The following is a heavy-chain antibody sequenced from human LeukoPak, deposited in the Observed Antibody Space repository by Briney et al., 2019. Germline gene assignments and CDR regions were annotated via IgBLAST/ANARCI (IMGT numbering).Heavy chain of an antibody. D-gene: IGHD6-19*01. CDR1: GGSISSHY. J-gene: IGHJ4*02. V-gene: IGHV4-59*08. CDR2: IYYSGST. CDR3: ARLGGWSAWDY. Sequence: SSETLSLTCTVSGGSISSHYWSWIRQPPGKGLEWIGYIYYSGSTKYNPSLKSRVTISVDTSKNQFSLKLSSVTAADTAVYYCARLGGWSAWDYWGLGTLVTVSS.